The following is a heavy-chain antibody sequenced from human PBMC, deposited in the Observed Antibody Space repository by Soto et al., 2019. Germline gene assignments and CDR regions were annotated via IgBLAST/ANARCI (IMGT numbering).Heavy chain of an antibody. J-gene: IGHJ3*02. V-gene: IGHV1-69*05. CDR1: GGTFSSYA. D-gene: IGHD4-17*01. CDR2: IIPIFGTA. Sequence: QVQLVQSGAEVKKPGSSVKVSCKASGGTFSSYAISWVRQAPGQGLEWMGGIIPIFGTANYAQKFQGRVTITXXEXTXTAYMELSSLRSEDTAVYYCARGGATTVTSDDAFDIWGQGTMVTVSS. CDR3: ARGGATTVTSDDAFDI.